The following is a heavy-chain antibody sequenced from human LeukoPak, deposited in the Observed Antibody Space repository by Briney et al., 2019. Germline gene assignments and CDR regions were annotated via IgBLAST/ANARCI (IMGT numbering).Heavy chain of an antibody. CDR3: AKGLTWFGESPGGFDY. V-gene: IGHV3-23*01. D-gene: IGHD3-10*01. CDR1: GFTFSSYG. Sequence: GGSLRLSCAASGFTFSSYGMSWVRQAPGKGLEWVSGISGSGGRTDYADSVKGRFAISRDNSKNTLYLHMNSLRAEDTAVYYCAKGLTWFGESPGGFDYWGQGTLFTVSS. J-gene: IGHJ4*02. CDR2: ISGSGGRT.